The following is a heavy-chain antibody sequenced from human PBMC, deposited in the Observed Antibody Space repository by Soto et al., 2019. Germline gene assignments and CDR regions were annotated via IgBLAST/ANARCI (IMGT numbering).Heavy chain of an antibody. V-gene: IGHV4-31*03. CDR1: GDSLNTGGYY. Sequence: SETLSLSFTVSGDSLNTGGYYWTWHRQHPGNGLEGMGYIYYTGKTYYNPSLESRLTMSVDTSKNQFSLKLSSVTAADTGVYYCARDGSCTANWIDTCGQGTPVTASS. D-gene: IGHD2-21*02. J-gene: IGHJ5*02. CDR3: ARDGSCTANWIDT. CDR2: IYYTGKT.